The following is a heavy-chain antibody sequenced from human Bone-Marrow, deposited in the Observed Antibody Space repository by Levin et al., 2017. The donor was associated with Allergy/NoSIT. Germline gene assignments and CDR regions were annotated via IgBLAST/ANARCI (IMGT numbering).Heavy chain of an antibody. CDR3: ARGKLAVAGPSPDY. D-gene: IGHD6-19*01. V-gene: IGHV3-74*01. Sequence: GGSLRLSCAASGFTFSSYWMHWVRQAPGKGLVWVSRINSDGSSTSYADSVKGRFTISRDNAKNTLYLQMNSLRAEDTAVYYCARGKLAVAGPSPDYWGQGTLVTVSS. J-gene: IGHJ4*02. CDR1: GFTFSSYW. CDR2: INSDGSST.